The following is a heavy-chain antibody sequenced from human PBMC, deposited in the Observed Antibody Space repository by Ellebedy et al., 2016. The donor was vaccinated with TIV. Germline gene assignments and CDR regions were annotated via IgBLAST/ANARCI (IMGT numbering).Heavy chain of an antibody. V-gene: IGHV3-74*01. CDR2: ISNDGSVT. D-gene: IGHD1-1*01. CDR1: GFTFSTYA. J-gene: IGHJ4*02. Sequence: GGSLRLSCAVSGFTFSTYAMHWVRQAPGKGLVWVSRISNDGSVTTYADSVKGRFTISRDNAKNTLYLQMDSLRAEDTAVYYCARVGYNYRGGPFDYWGQGTLVTVSS. CDR3: ARVGYNYRGGPFDY.